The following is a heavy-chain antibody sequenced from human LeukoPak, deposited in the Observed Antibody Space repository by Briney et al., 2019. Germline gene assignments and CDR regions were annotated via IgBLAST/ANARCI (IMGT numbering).Heavy chain of an antibody. CDR1: GGSFSGYY. D-gene: IGHD3-10*01. Sequence: SETLSLTCAVYGGSFSGYYWSWIRQPPGKGLEWIGEINHSGSTNYNPSLKSRVAISVDTSKNQFSLKLSSVTAADTAVYYCARQRRGVRGVSYYYYMDVWGKGTTVTISS. CDR3: ARQRRGVRGVSYYYYMDV. V-gene: IGHV4-34*01. CDR2: INHSGST. J-gene: IGHJ6*03.